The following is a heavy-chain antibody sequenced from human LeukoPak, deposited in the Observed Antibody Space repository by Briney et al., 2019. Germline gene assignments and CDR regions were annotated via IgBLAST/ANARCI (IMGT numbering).Heavy chain of an antibody. D-gene: IGHD6-19*01. CDR2: IYYSGST. J-gene: IGHJ6*02. V-gene: IGHV4-59*08. Sequence: SETLSLTCTVSGGSISSYYWSWIRQPPGKGPEWIGYIYYSGSTNYNPSLKRRVTISVDTPKNQFSLKLSSVTAADTAVYYCASRGYSSGPTRYYYYYGMDVWGQGTTVTVSS. CDR3: ASRGYSSGPTRYYYYYGMDV. CDR1: GGSISSYY.